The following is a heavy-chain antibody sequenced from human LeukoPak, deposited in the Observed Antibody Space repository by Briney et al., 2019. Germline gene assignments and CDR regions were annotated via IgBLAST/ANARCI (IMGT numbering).Heavy chain of an antibody. V-gene: IGHV4-34*01. CDR3: ASGQRVALGH. D-gene: IGHD3-3*01. CDR2: INHSGST. J-gene: IGHJ4*02. CDR1: GGSFSGYY. Sequence: SETLSLTCAVYGGSFSGYYWSWIHQPPGKGLEWIGEINHSGSTNYNPSLKSRVTISVDTSKNQFSLKLSSVTAADTAVYYCASGQRVALGHWGQGTLVTVSS.